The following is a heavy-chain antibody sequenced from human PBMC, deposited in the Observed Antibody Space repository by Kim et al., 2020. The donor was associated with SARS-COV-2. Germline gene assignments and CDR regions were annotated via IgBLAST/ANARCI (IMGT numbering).Heavy chain of an antibody. CDR3: AKDMYGTNRGYCSGGSCYLAAFDI. D-gene: IGHD2-15*01. Sequence: GGSLRLSCAASGFTFDDYAMHWVRQAPGKGLEWVSLISGDGGSTYYADSVKGRFTISRDNSKNSLYLQMNSLRTEDTALYYCAKDMYGTNRGYCSGGSCYLAAFDIWGQGTMVTVSS. CDR2: ISGDGGST. V-gene: IGHV3-43*02. J-gene: IGHJ3*02. CDR1: GFTFDDYA.